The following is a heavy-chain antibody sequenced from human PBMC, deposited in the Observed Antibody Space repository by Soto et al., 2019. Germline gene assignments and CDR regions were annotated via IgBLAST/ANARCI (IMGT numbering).Heavy chain of an antibody. J-gene: IGHJ5*02. V-gene: IGHV1-69*13. CDR1: GGTFSSYA. Sequence: ASVKVSCKASGGTFSSYAISWVRQAPGQGLEWMGGIIPIFGTANYAQKFQGRVTITADESTSTAYMELSSLRSEDTAVYYCARTPGGYYGSGSYSSENWFDPWGQGTLVTVSS. CDR2: IIPIFGTA. CDR3: ARTPGGYYGSGSYSSENWFDP. D-gene: IGHD3-10*01.